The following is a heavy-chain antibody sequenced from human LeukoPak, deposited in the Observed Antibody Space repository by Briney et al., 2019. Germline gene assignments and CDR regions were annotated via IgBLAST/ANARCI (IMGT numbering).Heavy chain of an antibody. J-gene: IGHJ3*02. Sequence: SETLSLTCTVSGGSISSYYWSWIRQPPGKGLEWIGYIYYSGSTSYNPSLKSRVTISVDTSKNRFSLKLSSVTAADTAVYYCARGQWLAYDAFDIWGQGTMVTVSS. CDR2: IYYSGST. V-gene: IGHV4-59*01. CDR3: ARGQWLAYDAFDI. D-gene: IGHD6-19*01. CDR1: GGSISSYY.